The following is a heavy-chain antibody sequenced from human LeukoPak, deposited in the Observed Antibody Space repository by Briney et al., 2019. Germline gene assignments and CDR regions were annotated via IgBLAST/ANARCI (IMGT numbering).Heavy chain of an antibody. D-gene: IGHD3-3*01. CDR2: TSGSGGST. CDR1: GFTFSSYA. V-gene: IGHV3-23*01. J-gene: IGHJ4*02. CDR3: AKGWSYDFWSGYPSFDY. Sequence: GGSLRLSCAASGFTFSSYAMSWFRQAPGKGLEWVSATSGSGGSTYYADSVKGRFTISRDNSKNTLYLQMNSLRAEDTAVYYCAKGWSYDFWSGYPSFDYWGQGTLVTVSS.